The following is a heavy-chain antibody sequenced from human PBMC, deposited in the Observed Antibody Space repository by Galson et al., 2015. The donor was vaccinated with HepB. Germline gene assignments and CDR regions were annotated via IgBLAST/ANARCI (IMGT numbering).Heavy chain of an antibody. J-gene: IGHJ4*02. CDR1: GFTFSSYG. D-gene: IGHD4-23*01. CDR3: AKGDYGGILYYFDY. V-gene: IGHV3-30*18. CDR2: ISYDGSNK. Sequence: SLRLSCAASGFTFSSYGMHWVRQAPGKGLEWVAVISYDGSNKYYADSVKGRFTISRDNSKNTPYLQMNSLRAEDTAVYYCAKGDYGGILYYFDYWGQGTLVTVSS.